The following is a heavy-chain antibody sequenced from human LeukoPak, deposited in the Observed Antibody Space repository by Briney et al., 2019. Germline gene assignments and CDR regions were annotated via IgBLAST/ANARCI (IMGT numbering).Heavy chain of an antibody. V-gene: IGHV3-30*04. CDR3: AKDIWFGESTYFDY. D-gene: IGHD3-10*01. CDR1: GFTFSSYA. CDR2: ISYDGSNK. J-gene: IGHJ4*02. Sequence: GGSLRLSCAASGFTFSSYAMHWVRQAPGKGLEWVAVISYDGSNKYYADSVKGRFTISRDNSKNTLYLQMNSLRAEDTAVYYCAKDIWFGESTYFDYWGQGTLVTVSS.